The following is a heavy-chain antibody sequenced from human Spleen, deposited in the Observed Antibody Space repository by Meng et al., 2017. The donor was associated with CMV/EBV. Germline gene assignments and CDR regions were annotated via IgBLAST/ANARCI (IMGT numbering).Heavy chain of an antibody. CDR2: ISDRGRT. CDR3: ARNLEMGWFDP. J-gene: IGHJ5*02. Sequence: SETLSLTCTVSGGSISSYYWSWIRQPPGKALEWIGYISDRGRTNYNPSLRSRVTMSVDTSKNHFSLKLSSLTAADTAMYHCARNLEMGWFDPWGQGTPVTVSS. CDR1: GGSISSYY. D-gene: IGHD1-1*01. V-gene: IGHV4-59*01.